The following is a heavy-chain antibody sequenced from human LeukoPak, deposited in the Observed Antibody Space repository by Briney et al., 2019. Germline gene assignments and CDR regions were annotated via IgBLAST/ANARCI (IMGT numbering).Heavy chain of an antibody. Sequence: GRSLRLSCAASGFTFTAYLIHWVRQAPGKGLEWVGVMSSDGNAMFYADSVKGRFTISRDNSKNTLYLQMNSLRAEDTAVYYCVRESEYYFDHSASFDYWGQGTLVTVSS. CDR2: MSSDGNAM. V-gene: IGHV3-30-3*01. CDR3: VRESEYYFDHSASFDY. D-gene: IGHD3-22*01. J-gene: IGHJ4*02. CDR1: GFTFTAYL.